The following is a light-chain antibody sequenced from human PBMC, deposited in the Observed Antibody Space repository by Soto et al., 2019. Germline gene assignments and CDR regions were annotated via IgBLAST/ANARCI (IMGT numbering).Light chain of an antibody. J-gene: IGKJ1*01. V-gene: IGKV3-15*01. CDR3: QQYNNWPQT. CDR2: GAS. Sequence: EIVMTQSPATLSVSPGERATLSCRASQSVSSNLAWYQQKPGQVPRLLIYGASTRATGIPARFSGSGSGTEFTLTISSLQSEDFAVYYRQQYNNWPQTFGQGTKV. CDR1: QSVSSN.